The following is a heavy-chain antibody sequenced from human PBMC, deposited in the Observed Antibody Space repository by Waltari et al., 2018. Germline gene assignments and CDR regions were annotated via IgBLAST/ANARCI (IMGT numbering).Heavy chain of an antibody. J-gene: IGHJ6*02. V-gene: IGHV4-4*02. Sequence: QVQLQESGPGLVKPSGTLSLTCAVSGGSISSSNLWTWVRQPPGKGLEWIGEIDHNGNTNYNPSLKSRVTMSVDKSKNQFSLKLRSVTAADTAIYYCARIILGATDDYSYAMDVWGQGITVTVSS. CDR1: GGSISSSNL. CDR2: IDHNGNT. CDR3: ARIILGATDDYSYAMDV. D-gene: IGHD1-26*01.